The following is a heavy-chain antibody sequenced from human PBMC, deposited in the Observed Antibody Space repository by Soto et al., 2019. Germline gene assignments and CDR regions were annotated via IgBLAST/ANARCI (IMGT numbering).Heavy chain of an antibody. V-gene: IGHV1-18*04. J-gene: IGHJ5*02. CDR2: ISAYNGNT. CDR3: AKYCSSTSCSGDNWFDP. D-gene: IGHD2-2*01. CDR1: GYTFTSHG. Sequence: ASVKVSCKASGYTFTSHGISWVRQAPGQGLEWMGWISAYNGNTNYAQKLQGRVTMTTDTSTSTAYMELRSMRSADTAVYYCAKYCSSTSCSGDNWFDPWGQGPLVTVSS.